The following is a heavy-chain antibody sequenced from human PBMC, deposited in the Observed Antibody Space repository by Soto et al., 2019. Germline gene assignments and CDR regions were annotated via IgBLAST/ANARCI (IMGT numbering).Heavy chain of an antibody. J-gene: IGHJ4*02. V-gene: IGHV4-4*03. CDR1: GDSISNDHW. CDR2: IYHNGTT. CDR3: AREGIRLGDCRWGNSNSPIHY. Sequence: PPETLSLTCTVSGDSISNDHWWGWVRQSPGKGLEGIGEIYHNGTTNYNQSLKSRVTISVDKSKNQFSLTLNSVAAADTAVYYCAREGIRLGDCRWGNSNSPIHYWGQGALVTV. D-gene: IGHD2-15*01.